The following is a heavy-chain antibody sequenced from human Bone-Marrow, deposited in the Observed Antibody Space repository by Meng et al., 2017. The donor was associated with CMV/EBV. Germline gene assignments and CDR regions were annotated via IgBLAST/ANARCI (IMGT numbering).Heavy chain of an antibody. CDR1: GFTFSSYW. D-gene: IGHD2-8*01. J-gene: IGHJ3*01. CDR2: IKQDGSEK. Sequence: GGSLRLSCAASGFTFSSYWMSWVRQAPGKGLEWVANIKQDGSEKYYVDSVKGRFTISRDNAKNSLYLQMSSLRVEDTAVYYCARGGLYINGPPDAYDLWGQGTMVT. V-gene: IGHV3-7*01. CDR3: ARGGLYINGPPDAYDL.